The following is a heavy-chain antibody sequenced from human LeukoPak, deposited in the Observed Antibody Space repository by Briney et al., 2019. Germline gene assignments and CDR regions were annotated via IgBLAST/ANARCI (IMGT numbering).Heavy chain of an antibody. Sequence: GGSLRLSCAASGFTFSSYAMSWVRQAPGEGLEWVSAISGSGGSTYYADSVKGRFTISRDNSKNTLYLQMNSLRAEDTAVYYCAKCLVVVITTGGGFDYWGQGTLVTVSS. D-gene: IGHD3-22*01. CDR1: GFTFSSYA. CDR2: ISGSGGST. CDR3: AKCLVVVITTGGGFDY. V-gene: IGHV3-23*01. J-gene: IGHJ4*02.